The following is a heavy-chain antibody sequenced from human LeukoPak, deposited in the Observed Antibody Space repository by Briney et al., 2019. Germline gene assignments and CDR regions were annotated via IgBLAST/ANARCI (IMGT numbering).Heavy chain of an antibody. J-gene: IGHJ4*02. Sequence: GGSLRLSCTASGFLFSSSEMHWVRQAPGKGLEWVSVIYSGGSTYYADSVKGRFTISRDNSKNTLYLQMNSLRAEDTAVYYCARYSSGYPQSFDYWGQGTLVTVSS. CDR3: ARYSSGYPQSFDY. CDR1: GFLFSSSE. CDR2: IYSGGST. V-gene: IGHV3-53*01. D-gene: IGHD3-22*01.